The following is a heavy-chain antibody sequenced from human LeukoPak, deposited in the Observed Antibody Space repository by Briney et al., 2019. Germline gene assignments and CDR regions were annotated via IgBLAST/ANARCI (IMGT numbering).Heavy chain of an antibody. CDR1: GFTFGDYA. Sequence: AGGSLRLSCTTSGFTFGDYAMSWVRQAPGKGLEWVSFIRRKAHGGTTEYAASVKGRFSSSRDDSKSIAYLQMNSLKTEDTAAYFCTRVTYYYDNSGYFHFDPWGQGSLVTVSS. CDR2: IRRKAHGGTT. D-gene: IGHD3-22*01. V-gene: IGHV3-49*04. J-gene: IGHJ5*02. CDR3: TRVTYYYDNSGYFHFDP.